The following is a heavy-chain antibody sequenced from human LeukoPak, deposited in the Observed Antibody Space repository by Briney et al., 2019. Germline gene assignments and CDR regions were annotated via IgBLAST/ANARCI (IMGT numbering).Heavy chain of an antibody. Sequence: SETLSLTGTVSAYSISSGYYWGCIRQPPGRRLEWIGSIHHSGSTYYNPSLKSRVTISVDTSKNQFSLNLRSVTAADTAVYYCARGSLFGVDEEYNWFDPWGQGTLVTVSS. CDR1: AYSISSGYY. CDR2: IHHSGST. CDR3: ARGSLFGVDEEYNWFDP. V-gene: IGHV4-38-2*02. D-gene: IGHD3-3*01. J-gene: IGHJ5*02.